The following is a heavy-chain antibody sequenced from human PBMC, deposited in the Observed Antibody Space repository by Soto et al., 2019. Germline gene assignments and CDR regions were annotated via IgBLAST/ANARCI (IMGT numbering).Heavy chain of an antibody. Sequence: QVQLVESGGGVVQPGRSLRLSCAASGFTFSSYGMHWVRQAPGKGLEWVAVISDDGSNKYYADSVKGRFTISRDNSKNTLYLQMNSLRAEDTAVYYCAKDRGAGPYYFDYWGQGTLVTVSS. CDR3: AKDRGAGPYYFDY. V-gene: IGHV3-30*18. D-gene: IGHD3-10*01. CDR2: ISDDGSNK. J-gene: IGHJ4*02. CDR1: GFTFSSYG.